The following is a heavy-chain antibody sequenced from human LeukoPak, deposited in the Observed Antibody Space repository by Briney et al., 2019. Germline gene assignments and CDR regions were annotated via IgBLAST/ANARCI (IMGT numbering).Heavy chain of an antibody. CDR1: VGSISSYY. Sequence: SETLSLTCTVSVGSISSYYWSWIRQPPGKGLEWIGYIYYSGSTNYSPSLKSRVTISIDMSKNQFSLKVSSMTAADTAVYYCARHQSHYGDPSFDYWGQGTLVTVSS. D-gene: IGHD4-17*01. J-gene: IGHJ4*02. CDR2: IYYSGST. V-gene: IGHV4-59*08. CDR3: ARHQSHYGDPSFDY.